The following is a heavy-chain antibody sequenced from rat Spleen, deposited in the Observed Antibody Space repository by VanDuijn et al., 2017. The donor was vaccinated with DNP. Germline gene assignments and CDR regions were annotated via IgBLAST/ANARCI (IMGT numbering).Heavy chain of an antibody. CDR3: AKWECDY. CDR1: GFTFSNSD. V-gene: IGHV5-25*01. D-gene: IGHD1-7*01. CDR2: ISTSGGST. J-gene: IGHJ2*01. Sequence: EVQLVESGGGLVQPGRSMKLSCAASGFTFSNSDMAWVRQAPTKGLEWVASISTSGGSTYYRDSVKGRFTISRDNAKSTLYLQMDSLRSEDTATYYCAKWECDYWGQGVMVTVSS.